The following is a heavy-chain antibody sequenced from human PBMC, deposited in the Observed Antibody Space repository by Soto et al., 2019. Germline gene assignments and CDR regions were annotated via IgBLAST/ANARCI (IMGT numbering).Heavy chain of an antibody. J-gene: IGHJ5*02. CDR3: ARATVVVVADYNWFDP. D-gene: IGHD2-15*01. Sequence: PSETLSLTCTVSGGSISSGGYYWSWIRQHPGKGLEWIGYIYYSGSTYYNPSLKSRVTISVDTSKNQFSLKLSSVTAADTAVYYCARATVVVVADYNWFDPWGQGTLVTV. V-gene: IGHV4-31*03. CDR1: GGSISSGGYY. CDR2: IYYSGST.